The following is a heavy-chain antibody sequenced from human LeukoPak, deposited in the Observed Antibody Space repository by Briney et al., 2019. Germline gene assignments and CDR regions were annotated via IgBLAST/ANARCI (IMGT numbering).Heavy chain of an antibody. CDR3: ARLSRTMVRGVIITPFDY. Sequence: SETLSLTCTVSGGSISSSSYYWGWIRRPPGKGQEWIGSIYYSGSTYYNPSLKSRVTISVDTSKNQFSLKLSSVTAADTAVYHCARLSRTMVRGVIITPFDYWGQGTLVTVSS. CDR2: IYYSGST. J-gene: IGHJ4*02. CDR1: GGSISSSSYY. D-gene: IGHD3-10*01. V-gene: IGHV4-39*01.